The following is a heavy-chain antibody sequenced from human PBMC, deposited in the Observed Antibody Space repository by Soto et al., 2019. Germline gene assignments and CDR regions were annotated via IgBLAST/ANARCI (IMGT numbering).Heavy chain of an antibody. Sequence: ASVKVSCKASGYTFTSYDINWVRQATGQGLEWMGWMNPNSGNTDYTQKFQGRVTMTRNTSISTAYMELSSLRSEDTAVYYCARGHGMTVFGVVNYYMDVWGKGTTVTSP. CDR3: ARGHGMTVFGVVNYYMDV. V-gene: IGHV1-8*01. J-gene: IGHJ6*03. CDR2: MNPNSGNT. D-gene: IGHD3-3*01. CDR1: GYTFTSYD.